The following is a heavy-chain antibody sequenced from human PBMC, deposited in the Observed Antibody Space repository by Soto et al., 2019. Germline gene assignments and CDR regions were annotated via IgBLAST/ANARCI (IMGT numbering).Heavy chain of an antibody. J-gene: IGHJ5*02. V-gene: IGHV3-23*01. Sequence: GGSLRLSCAASGFTFSSYAMSWVRQAPGKGLEWVSAISGSGGSTYYADSVKGRFTISRDNSKNTLYLQMNSLRAEDTAVYYCAKDLGRYSGSYMPRPNWFDPWGQGTLVTVSS. CDR3: AKDLGRYSGSYMPRPNWFDP. CDR1: GFTFSSYA. CDR2: ISGSGGST. D-gene: IGHD1-26*01.